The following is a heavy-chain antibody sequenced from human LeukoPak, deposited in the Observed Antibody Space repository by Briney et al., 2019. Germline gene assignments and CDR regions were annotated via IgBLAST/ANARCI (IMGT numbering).Heavy chain of an antibody. CDR2: IYYSGST. CDR3: ARLWYSSGPDY. J-gene: IGHJ4*02. D-gene: IGHD6-19*01. V-gene: IGHV4-59*08. CDR1: GGSTSSYY. Sequence: SETLSLTCTVSGGSTSSYYWSWIRRPPGKGLEWIGYIYYSGSTNYNPSLKSRVTISVDTSKNQFSLKLSSVTAADTAVYYCARLWYSSGPDYWGQGTLVTVSS.